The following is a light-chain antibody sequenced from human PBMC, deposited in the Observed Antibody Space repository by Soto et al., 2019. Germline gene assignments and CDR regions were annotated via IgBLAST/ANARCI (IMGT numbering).Light chain of an antibody. V-gene: IGKV3-20*01. CDR1: QSVNSNY. Sequence: IVLTQSPGTLSLSPREIVTLSCRASQSVNSNYLAWYQQKPGQAPRLLFSGASSRATGIPDRFSGSGSGTVFTLTISRLEPEDFAIYYCQQYDSSPLTFGQGTKVDIK. CDR2: GAS. J-gene: IGKJ1*01. CDR3: QQYDSSPLT.